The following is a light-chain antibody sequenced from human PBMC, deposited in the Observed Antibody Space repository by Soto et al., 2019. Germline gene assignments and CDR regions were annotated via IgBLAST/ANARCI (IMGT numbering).Light chain of an antibody. CDR3: SSYTGTSTLR. V-gene: IGLV2-14*01. CDR2: EVS. CDR1: SSDVGSYNY. J-gene: IGLJ1*01. Sequence: QSVLTQPASVSGSPGQSITISCTGTSSDVGSYNYVSWYQQHPDKAPKLLIYEVSNRPSGVSNRFSASKSGNTASLTISGLQAEDEADYYCSSYTGTSTLRFGTGTKVTVL.